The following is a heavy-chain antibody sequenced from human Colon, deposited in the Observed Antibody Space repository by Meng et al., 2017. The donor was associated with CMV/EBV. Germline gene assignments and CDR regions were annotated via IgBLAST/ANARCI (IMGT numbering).Heavy chain of an antibody. CDR1: GCTFSSYA. CDR2: ISPYNDHT. D-gene: IGHD3-22*01. V-gene: IGHV1-18*01. CDR3: ARDSGYYDSSDFHRDFDY. J-gene: IGHJ4*02. Sequence: ASVKVSCKASGCTFSSYAISWVRQAPGQGLEWMGWISPYNDHTDYAQKVQGRLTMTTDTSTSTAYMELRSLRSDDTAVYYCARDSGYYDSSDFHRDFDYWGQGTLVTVSS.